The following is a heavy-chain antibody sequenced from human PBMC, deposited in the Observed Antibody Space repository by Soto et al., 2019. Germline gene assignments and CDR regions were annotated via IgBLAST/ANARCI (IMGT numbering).Heavy chain of an antibody. J-gene: IGHJ6*02. CDR3: ARADCSSTSCYSTFYYYYYGMDV. Sequence: GASVKVSCKASGYTFTSYYMHWVRQAPGQGLERMGIINPSGGSTSYAQKFQGRVTMTRDTSTSTVYMELSSLRSEDTAVYYCARADCSSTSCYSTFYYYYYGMDVWGQGTTVTSP. V-gene: IGHV1-46*01. CDR1: GYTFTSYY. D-gene: IGHD2-2*01. CDR2: INPSGGST.